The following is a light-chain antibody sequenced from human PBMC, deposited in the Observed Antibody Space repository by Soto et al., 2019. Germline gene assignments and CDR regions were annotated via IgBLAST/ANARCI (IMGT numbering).Light chain of an antibody. J-gene: IGKJ3*01. CDR3: QEYSKWPLFT. V-gene: IGKV3-15*01. CDR1: QSVGRN. Sequence: EIVVTQSPGILSVSPGDRATLSCRASQSVGRNLAWYQQKPGQAPTLLIYAASTRATGLPARSSGSGSGTDFTLTISSLQSEDFAVYYCQEYSKWPLFTFGPGTRVDIK. CDR2: AAS.